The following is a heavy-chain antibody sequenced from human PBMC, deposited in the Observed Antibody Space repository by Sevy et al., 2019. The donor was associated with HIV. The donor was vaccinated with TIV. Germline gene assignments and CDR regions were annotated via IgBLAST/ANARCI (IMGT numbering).Heavy chain of an antibody. Sequence: SETLSLTCTVSGGSISSYYWSWIRQPPGKGLEWIGYIYYSGSTNYNPSLKSRVTISVDTSKNQFSLKLSSVTAADTAVYYCARDGCSSTSCYDNYYYGMDVWGHGTTVTVSS. CDR1: GGSISSYY. V-gene: IGHV4-59*01. D-gene: IGHD2-2*01. CDR3: ARDGCSSTSCYDNYYYGMDV. CDR2: IYYSGST. J-gene: IGHJ6*02.